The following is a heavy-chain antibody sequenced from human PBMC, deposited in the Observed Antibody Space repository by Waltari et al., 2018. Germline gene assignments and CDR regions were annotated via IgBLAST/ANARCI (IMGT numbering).Heavy chain of an antibody. CDR2: ISQNWDGT. J-gene: IGHJ6*02. D-gene: IGHD3-3*01. V-gene: IGHV3-64D*06. Sequence: EVQVVESGGGLVQPGGSLRLSCSASGFTFSNHAMHWARQVPWKGLEYVSGISQNWDGTQYADSVKGRFTISRDNSKNTLYLQMSSLRTEDTAVYYCVNDFWSDHSMGVWGQGTTVTVSS. CDR3: VNDFWSDHSMGV. CDR1: GFTFSNHA.